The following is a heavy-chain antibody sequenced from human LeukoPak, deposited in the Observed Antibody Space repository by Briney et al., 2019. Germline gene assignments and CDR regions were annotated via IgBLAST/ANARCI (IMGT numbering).Heavy chain of an antibody. V-gene: IGHV4-34*01. CDR1: GGSFSGYY. J-gene: IGHJ4*02. Sequence: PSETLSLTCAVYGGSFSGYYWSWIRQPPGKGLEWIGEINHSGSTNYNPSLKSRVTISVDTSKNQFSLKLSSVTAADTAVYYCARGRRRLFTIDYWGQGTLVTVSS. CDR2: INHSGST. CDR3: ARGRRRLFTIDY.